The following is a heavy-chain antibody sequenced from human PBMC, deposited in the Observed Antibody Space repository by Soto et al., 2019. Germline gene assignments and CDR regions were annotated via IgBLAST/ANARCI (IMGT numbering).Heavy chain of an antibody. Sequence: EVQLLESGGGLVQPGGSLRLSCAASGFTFSSYAMSWVRQAPGKGLEWGSAISGSGGSTYYADSVKGRFTISRDNSKNPLYLQMNSLRAEDTAVYYCAKGLYYDFWSGLDYWGQGTLVTVSS. J-gene: IGHJ4*02. D-gene: IGHD3-3*01. CDR1: GFTFSSYA. V-gene: IGHV3-23*01. CDR3: AKGLYYDFWSGLDY. CDR2: ISGSGGST.